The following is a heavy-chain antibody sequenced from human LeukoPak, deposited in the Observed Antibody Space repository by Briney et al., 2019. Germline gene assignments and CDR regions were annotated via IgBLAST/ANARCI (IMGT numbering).Heavy chain of an antibody. CDR1: GFTVITND. J-gene: IGHJ4*02. Sequence: GGSLRPSCAASGFTVITNDMTWVRQPPGKGLEWVSVLYSDGNTKYADSVQGRFTISRDSSKNTLYLEMNSLSPDDTAVYYCARGVEPLAANTLAYWGQGTLVTVSS. CDR2: LYSDGNT. D-gene: IGHD1-14*01. V-gene: IGHV3-53*01. CDR3: ARGVEPLAANTLAY.